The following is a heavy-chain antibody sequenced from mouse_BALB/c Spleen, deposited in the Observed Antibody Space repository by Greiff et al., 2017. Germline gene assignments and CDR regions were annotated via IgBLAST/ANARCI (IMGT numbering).Heavy chain of an antibody. Sequence: VEPGGSLKLSCAASGFDFSRYWMSWVRQAPGKGLEWIGEINPDSSTINYTPSLKDKFIISRDNAKNTLYLQMSKVRSEDTALYYCARGLLEPHANFDYWGQGTTLTVSS. CDR3: ARGLLEPHANFDY. CDR2: INPDSSTI. D-gene: IGHD2-3*01. V-gene: IGHV4-1*02. CDR1: GFDFSRYW. J-gene: IGHJ2*01.